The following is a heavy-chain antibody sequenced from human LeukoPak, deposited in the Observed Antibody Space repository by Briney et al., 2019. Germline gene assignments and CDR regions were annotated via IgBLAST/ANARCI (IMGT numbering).Heavy chain of an antibody. V-gene: IGHV3-30*04. Sequence: SGGSLRLSCAASGFTFSSYAMHWVRQAPGKGLEGVAVISYDGSNKYYADSVKGRFTIPRDNTKNTLYLQMNSLRGEETAVYYCERDEMLMGYCSSTSCYPLDYWGQGTLVTVSS. CDR2: ISYDGSNK. CDR3: ERDEMLMGYCSSTSCYPLDY. J-gene: IGHJ4*02. D-gene: IGHD2-2*01. CDR1: GFTFSSYA.